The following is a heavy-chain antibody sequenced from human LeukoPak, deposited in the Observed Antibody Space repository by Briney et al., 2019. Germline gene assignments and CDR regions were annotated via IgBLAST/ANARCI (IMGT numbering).Heavy chain of an antibody. V-gene: IGHV1-46*01. CDR1: GYTFTSYY. Sequence: ASVKVSCKASGYTFTSYYMHWVRQAPGQGLEWMGIINPSGGSTSYAQKFQGRVTMTRDTSTSIVYMELSSLRSEDTAVYYCARGGNARQYLLHYYYYGMDVWGQGTTVTVSS. D-gene: IGHD4-11*01. CDR2: INPSGGST. J-gene: IGHJ6*02. CDR3: ARGGNARQYLLHYYYYGMDV.